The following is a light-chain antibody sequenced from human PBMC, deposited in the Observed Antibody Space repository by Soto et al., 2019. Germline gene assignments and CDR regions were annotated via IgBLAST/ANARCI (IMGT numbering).Light chain of an antibody. CDR2: EVS. V-gene: IGLV2-14*01. CDR3: SSYTSGSALYV. J-gene: IGLJ1*01. CDR1: SSDVGTYNF. Sequence: QSVLTQPASVSGSPGQSITISCTGTSSDVGTYNFVSWYQQHPGKAPKLMIYEVSSRPSGVSNRFSGSKSGNTASLTISGLQAEDEADYYCSSYTSGSALYVFGTGTKVTVL.